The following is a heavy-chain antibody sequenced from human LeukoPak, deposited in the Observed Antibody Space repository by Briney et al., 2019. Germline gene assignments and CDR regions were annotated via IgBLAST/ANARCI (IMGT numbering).Heavy chain of an antibody. CDR1: GFTFSSYA. V-gene: IGHV3-23*01. D-gene: IGHD6-19*01. J-gene: IGHJ4*02. CDR2: ISSSGGST. CDR3: AKDHGSGWLGIDY. Sequence: GGSLRLSCAASGFTFSSYAMSWVRQAPGKGLEWVSAISSSGGSTYYADSVKGRFTISRDNSKNTLYLQMNSLRAEDTAVYYCAKDHGSGWLGIDYWGQGTLVTVSS.